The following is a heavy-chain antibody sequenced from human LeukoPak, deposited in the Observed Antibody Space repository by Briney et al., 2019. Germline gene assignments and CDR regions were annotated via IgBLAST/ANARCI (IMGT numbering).Heavy chain of an antibody. Sequence: PSETLSLTCAVYGGSFSGYYWSWIRQPPGKGLEWIGEINHGGSTNYNPSLKSRVTISVDTSQNQFSLRLSSVTAAGTAVYYCARGRYVTTRGGAAAGFLDYWGQGTLVTVST. CDR3: ARGRYVTTRGGAAAGFLDY. CDR2: INHGGST. V-gene: IGHV4-34*01. D-gene: IGHD6-13*01. CDR1: GGSFSGYY. J-gene: IGHJ4*02.